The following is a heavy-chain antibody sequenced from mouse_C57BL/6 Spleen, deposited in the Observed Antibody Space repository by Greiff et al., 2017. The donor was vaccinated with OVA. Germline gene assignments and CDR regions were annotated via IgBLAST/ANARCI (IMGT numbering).Heavy chain of an antibody. CDR1: GYTFTSYW. CDR3: ARDTTVVGHAMDY. V-gene: IGHV1-7*01. Sequence: VQLQESGAELAKPGASVKLSCKASGYTFTSYWMHWVKQRPGQGLEWIGYINPSSGYTKYNQKFKDKATLTADKSSSTAYMQLSSLTYEDSAVYYCARDTTVVGHAMDYWGQGTSVTVSS. J-gene: IGHJ4*01. D-gene: IGHD1-1*01. CDR2: INPSSGYT.